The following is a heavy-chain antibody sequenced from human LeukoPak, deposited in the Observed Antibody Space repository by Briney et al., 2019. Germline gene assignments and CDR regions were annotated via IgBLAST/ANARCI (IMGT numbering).Heavy chain of an antibody. CDR1: GGSISGYY. Sequence: SETLSLTCSVSGGSISGYYWTWVRQPPGKGLEWIGYIYYSGSTNYNPSLKSRVTISVDTSKNQFSLKLSSVTAADTAVYYCARDTVTGGMDVWGQGTTVTVSS. J-gene: IGHJ6*02. D-gene: IGHD4-17*01. CDR2: IYYSGST. V-gene: IGHV4-59*01. CDR3: ARDTVTGGMDV.